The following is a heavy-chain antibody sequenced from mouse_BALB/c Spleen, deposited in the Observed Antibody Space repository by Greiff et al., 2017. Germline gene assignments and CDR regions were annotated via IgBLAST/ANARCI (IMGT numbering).Heavy chain of an antibody. D-gene: IGHD2-14*01. CDR1: GFTFSDYG. V-gene: IGHV5-15*02. J-gene: IGHJ2*01. Sequence: EVMLVESGGGLVQPGGSRKLSCAASGFTFSDYGMAWVRQAPGKGPEWVAFISNLAYSIYYADTVTGRFTISRENAKNTLYLEMSSLRSEDTAMYYCARDGYDGAFDYWGQGTTLTVSS. CDR2: ISNLAYSI. CDR3: ARDGYDGAFDY.